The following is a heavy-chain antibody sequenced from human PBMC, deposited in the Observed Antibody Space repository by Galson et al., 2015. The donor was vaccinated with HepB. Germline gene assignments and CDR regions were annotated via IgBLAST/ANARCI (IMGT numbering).Heavy chain of an antibody. D-gene: IGHD3-22*01. Sequence: QSGAEVKKPGESLRISCKGSGYNFANYWINWVRQMPGKGLEWMGRIDPIDSYINFSPSFQGHVTISADKSISTAYLQWSSLKASDTAMYYCARLKDDSSGNYYVSDYWGQGTLVTVSS. CDR3: ARLKDDSSGNYYVSDY. J-gene: IGHJ4*02. V-gene: IGHV5-10-1*01. CDR1: GYNFANYW. CDR2: IDPIDSYI.